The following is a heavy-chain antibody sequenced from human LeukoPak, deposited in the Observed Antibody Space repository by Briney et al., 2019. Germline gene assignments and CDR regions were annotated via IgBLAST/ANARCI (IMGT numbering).Heavy chain of an antibody. CDR3: ARVYMDYYYYMDV. V-gene: IGHV4-59*01. J-gene: IGHJ6*03. CDR1: GGSISNYY. Sequence: SETLSLTCTVSGGSISNYYWTWIRQPPGKGLEWIGNIFYSGRTNYNPSLKSRVTISVDTSKNQFSLKLSSVTAADTAVYYCARVYMDYYYYMDVWGKGTTVTVSS. CDR2: IFYSGRT. D-gene: IGHD3-10*01.